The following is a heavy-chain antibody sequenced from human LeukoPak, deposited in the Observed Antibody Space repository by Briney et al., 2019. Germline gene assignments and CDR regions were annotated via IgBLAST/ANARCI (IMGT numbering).Heavy chain of an antibody. D-gene: IGHD2-2*01. CDR2: ISGSGGAT. Sequence: GGSLRLSCAVSGFTFSSCAMSWVRQAPGKGLEWVSTISGSGGATYYADSVKGRFTISRDNAKNSLYLQTNSLRAEDTAVYYCARLQLALGAFDIWGQGTMVTVSS. V-gene: IGHV3-23*01. CDR3: ARLQLALGAFDI. CDR1: GFTFSSCA. J-gene: IGHJ3*02.